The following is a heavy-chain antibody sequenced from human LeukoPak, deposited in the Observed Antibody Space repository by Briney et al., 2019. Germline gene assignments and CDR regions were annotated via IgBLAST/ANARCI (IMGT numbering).Heavy chain of an antibody. Sequence: PGGSLRLSCAASGFTFSSYSMNWVRQAPGKGLVWVSHIHPDGSITTYADSVKGRFTISRDNTKNTLYLQMISLRVEDTAVYFCARDRDWLLYDHWGQGALVTVSS. CDR1: GFTFSSYS. CDR2: IHPDGSIT. D-gene: IGHD3/OR15-3a*01. V-gene: IGHV3-74*03. CDR3: ARDRDWLLYDH. J-gene: IGHJ4*02.